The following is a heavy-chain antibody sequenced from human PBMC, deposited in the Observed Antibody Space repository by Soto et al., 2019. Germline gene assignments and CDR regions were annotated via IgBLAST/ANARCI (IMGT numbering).Heavy chain of an antibody. CDR2: IIPYYNTL. CDR3: ASGASRWYPYFLDS. D-gene: IGHD6-13*01. V-gene: IGHV1-69*01. Sequence: QAQVVQSGAEVRQPGSSVKLSCKASEGTFNSYAIAWVRQAPGQGLEWMGGIIPYYNTLNYAQKLQDRVTITADVSTNTVYIELSSLRSDDTAVYFCASGASRWYPYFLDSWAQGTLVTVSS. CDR1: EGTFNSYA. J-gene: IGHJ4*02.